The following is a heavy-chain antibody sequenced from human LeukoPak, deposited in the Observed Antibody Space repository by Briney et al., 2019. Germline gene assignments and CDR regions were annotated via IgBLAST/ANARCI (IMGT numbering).Heavy chain of an antibody. D-gene: IGHD5-24*01. CDR2: ISGSGGST. CDR3: ARESDGEMATLNYYYYYGMDV. CDR1: GFTFSSYA. Sequence: GGSLRLSCAASGFTFSSYAMSWVRQAPGKGLEWVSAISGSGGSTYYADSVKGRFTISRDNSKNTLYLQMNSLRAEDTAVYYCARESDGEMATLNYYYYYGMDVWGQGTTVTVSS. V-gene: IGHV3-23*01. J-gene: IGHJ6*02.